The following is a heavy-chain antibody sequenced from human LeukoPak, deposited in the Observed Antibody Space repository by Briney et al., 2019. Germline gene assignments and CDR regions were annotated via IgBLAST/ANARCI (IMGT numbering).Heavy chain of an antibody. V-gene: IGHV3-7*01. D-gene: IGHD2-8*01. CDR2: IKQDGSEK. Sequence: PGGSLRLSCAASGFTFSSYWMSWVRQAPGKGLEWVANIKQDGSEKYYVDSVRGRFTISRDNAKNSLYLQMNSLRAEDTAVYYCARERPSMLYGMDVWGQGTTVTVSS. CDR1: GFTFSSYW. J-gene: IGHJ6*02. CDR3: ARERPSMLYGMDV.